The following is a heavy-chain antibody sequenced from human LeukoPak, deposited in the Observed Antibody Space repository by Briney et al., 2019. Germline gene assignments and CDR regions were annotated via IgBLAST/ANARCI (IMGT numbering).Heavy chain of an antibody. CDR3: ARGGSYRSFDY. J-gene: IGHJ4*02. D-gene: IGHD3-16*02. V-gene: IGHV4-59*01. CDR1: GGSISSYY. Sequence: PSETLSLTCTVSGGSISSYYCSWIRQPPGKGLEWIGYIYYSGSTNYNPSLKSRVTISVDTSKNQFSLKLSSVTAADTAVYYCARGGSYRSFDYWGQGTLVTVSS. CDR2: IYYSGST.